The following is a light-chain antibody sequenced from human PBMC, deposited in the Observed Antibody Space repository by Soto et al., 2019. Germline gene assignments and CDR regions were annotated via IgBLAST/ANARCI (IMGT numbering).Light chain of an antibody. J-gene: IGKJ2*01. CDR1: QSVSRT. CDR2: GAS. V-gene: IGKV3-15*01. CDR3: QQYDSWRYT. Sequence: EIVMTQSPASLSVSPGERATLSCRASQSVSRTLAWYQQKPGQAPRLLIYGASTRATGIPAGFSGSGSGTEFTLTISSLQSEDFAVYYCQQYDSWRYTFGQGTKLEIK.